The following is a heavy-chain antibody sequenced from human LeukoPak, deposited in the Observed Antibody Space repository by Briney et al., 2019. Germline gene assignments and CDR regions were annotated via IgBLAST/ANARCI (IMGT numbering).Heavy chain of an antibody. CDR1: GYTFTSYD. J-gene: IGHJ6*02. D-gene: IGHD3-16*02. CDR3: ARSLTYDYVWGSYRYTGQGGNGMDV. Sequence: ASVKVSCKASGYTFTSYDINWVRQATGQGLEWMGWMNPNGGNTGYAQKFQGRVTMTRNTSISTAYMELSSLRSEDTAVYYCARSLTYDYVWGSYRYTGQGGNGMDVWGQGTTVTVSS. V-gene: IGHV1-8*01. CDR2: MNPNGGNT.